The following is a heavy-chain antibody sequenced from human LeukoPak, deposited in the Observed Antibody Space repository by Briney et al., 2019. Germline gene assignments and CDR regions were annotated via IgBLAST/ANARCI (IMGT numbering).Heavy chain of an antibody. CDR1: GGSISSGDYY. V-gene: IGHV4-30-4*01. CDR2: IYYSGST. CDR3: ARERITMVRGVSNYFDY. D-gene: IGHD3-10*01. J-gene: IGHJ4*02. Sequence: SETLSLTCTVSGGSISSGDYYWSWIRQPPGKGLEWIGYIYYSGSTYYNPSLKSRVTISVDTSKNQFSLKLSSVTAADTAVYYCARERITMVRGVSNYFDYWGQGTLVIVSS.